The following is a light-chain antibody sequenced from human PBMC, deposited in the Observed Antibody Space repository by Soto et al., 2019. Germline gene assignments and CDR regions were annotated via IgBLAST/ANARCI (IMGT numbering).Light chain of an antibody. CDR3: QDYGRAPIS. CDR1: QSVSSN. J-gene: IGKJ5*01. V-gene: IGKV3-20*01. Sequence: CRASQSVSSNLAWYQQKPGQPPRLFIYGASSRATGIPDRFSGSGSGTDFALIIRCLESGDFAVYYCQDYGRAPISFGQGTRLEIK. CDR2: GAS.